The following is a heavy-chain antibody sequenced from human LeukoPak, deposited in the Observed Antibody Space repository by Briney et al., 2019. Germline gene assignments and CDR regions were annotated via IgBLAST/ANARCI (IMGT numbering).Heavy chain of an antibody. CDR3: ARDHRFSFDY. D-gene: IGHD3-10*01. CDR2: ISGSTGRT. Sequence: PGGSLRLSCSASGFTFSSYAMIWVRQAPGKGLEWVSSISGSTGRTYYADSVKGRFTISRDNSKNTLYLQMNSLRAEDTAVYYCARDHRFSFDYWGQGTLVTVSS. J-gene: IGHJ4*02. V-gene: IGHV3-23*01. CDR1: GFTFSSYA.